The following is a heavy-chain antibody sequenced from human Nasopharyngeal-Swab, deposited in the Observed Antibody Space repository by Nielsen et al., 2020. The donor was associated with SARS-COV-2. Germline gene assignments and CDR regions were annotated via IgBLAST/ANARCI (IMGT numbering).Heavy chain of an antibody. D-gene: IGHD5-12*01. Sequence: SCAASGFSFNDYAMHWVRQVPGKGLEWVSGISWNSGAIVYADSVRGRFTISRDNSKNSLYLQMNSLRVEDTALYYCAKDMSPLTGYDESYYYGMDVWGQGTTVTVSS. CDR1: GFSFNDYA. J-gene: IGHJ6*02. CDR2: ISWNSGAI. CDR3: AKDMSPLTGYDESYYYGMDV. V-gene: IGHV3-9*01.